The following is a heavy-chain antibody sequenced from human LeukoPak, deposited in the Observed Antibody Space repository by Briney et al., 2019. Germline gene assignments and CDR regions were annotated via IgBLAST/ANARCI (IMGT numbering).Heavy chain of an antibody. D-gene: IGHD3-22*01. Sequence: GASVKGSCYASGYTCDENYIHWVRQAPGQEPEWMGWINLKSGATESAQKFTGRCTMTRDTSIATTSIELCGRRLDDTGIYYCARSGDDSTGHYYSFHFWGEGTMVTVSS. J-gene: IGHJ3*01. CDR1: GYTCDENY. V-gene: IGHV1-2*02. CDR2: INLKSGAT. CDR3: ARSGDDSTGHYYSFHF.